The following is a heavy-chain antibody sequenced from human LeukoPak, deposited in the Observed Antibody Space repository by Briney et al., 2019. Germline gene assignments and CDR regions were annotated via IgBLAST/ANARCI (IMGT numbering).Heavy chain of an antibody. CDR3: ARDAGGTWFDP. Sequence: PSEPLSLTCTVSGGSISTFSWNWIRQPPGQGLEWIGYVNSNGGTYNNSSLKSRVTVSLDMSKNQFSLKLSSATAADTAVYYCARDAGGTWFDPWGQGILVTVSS. V-gene: IGHV4-59*01. J-gene: IGHJ5*02. CDR1: GGSISTFS. CDR2: VNSNGGT.